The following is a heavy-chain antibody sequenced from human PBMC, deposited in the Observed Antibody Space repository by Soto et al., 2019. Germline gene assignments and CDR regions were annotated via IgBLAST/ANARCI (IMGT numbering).Heavy chain of an antibody. J-gene: IGHJ4*02. CDR3: VKDRSDTWSFDY. V-gene: IGHV3-30*18. CDR1: GFTYSNYA. CDR2: VSHDGTL. D-gene: IGHD2-8*02. Sequence: QVQLVESGGGVVQPGTSLRLSCVASGFTYSNYAMHWVRQVPGKGLEWLAVVSHDGTLYPYADSVKGRFSISRDNSRKTLYLQKNSLRPEDTAVYYCVKDRSDTWSFDYWGQGSLVTVSS.